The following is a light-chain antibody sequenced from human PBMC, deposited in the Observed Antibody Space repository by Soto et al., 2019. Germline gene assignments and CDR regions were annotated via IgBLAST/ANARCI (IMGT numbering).Light chain of an antibody. CDR3: QQRSDWPLT. V-gene: IGKV3-11*01. J-gene: IGKJ4*01. Sequence: EIVLTQSPVTLSLSPGESATLSCRTSQSVRSYLAWYQQKPDQAPRLLMYDASNRATGIPARFRGSGSGTDFTLTISSLEPEDFAVYYCQQRSDWPLTFGGGTKVEIK. CDR1: QSVRSY. CDR2: DAS.